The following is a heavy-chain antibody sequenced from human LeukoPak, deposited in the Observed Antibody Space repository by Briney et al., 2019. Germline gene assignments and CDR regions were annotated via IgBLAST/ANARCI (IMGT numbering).Heavy chain of an antibody. CDR1: GFTFSSYG. D-gene: IGHD6-19*01. J-gene: IGHJ3*02. CDR3: AKDRASGWPNAFDI. Sequence: GRSLRLSCAASGFTFSSYGMHWVRQAPGKGLEWVAVISYDGSNKYYADSVKGRFTISRDNSKNTLYLQMNSLRAEDTAVYYCAKDRASGWPNAFDIWGQGTMVTVSS. V-gene: IGHV3-30*18. CDR2: ISYDGSNK.